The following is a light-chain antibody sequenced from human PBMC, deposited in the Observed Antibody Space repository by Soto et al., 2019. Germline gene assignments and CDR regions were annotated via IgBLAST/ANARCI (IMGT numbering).Light chain of an antibody. CDR2: EVS. CDR3: SSYISSSTFVV. Sequence: QSALTQPASVSGSPGQSITISCTGTSRDVGGYNYVSWHQQHPGKAPKVIITEVSNRPSGVSNRFSGSKSGNTASLTISGLQAEDEADYYCSSYISSSTFVVFGGGTNVTVL. J-gene: IGLJ2*01. V-gene: IGLV2-14*01. CDR1: SRDVGGYNY.